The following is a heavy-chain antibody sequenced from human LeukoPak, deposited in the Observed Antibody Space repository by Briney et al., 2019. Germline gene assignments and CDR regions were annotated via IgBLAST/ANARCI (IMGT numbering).Heavy chain of an antibody. J-gene: IGHJ4*02. CDR3: ARDWGGGEWELLDY. V-gene: IGHV1-2*02. CDR2: INPNSGGT. Sequence: GASVKVSCKVSGYTLTELSMHWVRQAPGQGLEWMGWINPNSGGTNYAQKFQGRVTMTRDTSISTAYMELSRLRSDDTAVYYCARDWGGGEWELLDYWGQGTLVTVSS. D-gene: IGHD1-26*01. CDR1: GYTLTELS.